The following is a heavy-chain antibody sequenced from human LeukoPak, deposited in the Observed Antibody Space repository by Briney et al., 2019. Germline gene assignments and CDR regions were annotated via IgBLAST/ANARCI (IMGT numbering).Heavy chain of an antibody. CDR1: GFTFSSYW. CDR3: ARASSSSWYYFDY. J-gene: IGHJ4*02. CDR2: IKQDGSEK. Sequence: PGGSLRLSCAASGFTFSSYWMSWVRQAPGKGLEWVANIKQDGSEKYYVDSVKGRFTISRDNAKNSLYLQMNSLRAEDTAVYYCARASSSSWYYFDYWGQGTLVTVSS. V-gene: IGHV3-7*01. D-gene: IGHD6-13*01.